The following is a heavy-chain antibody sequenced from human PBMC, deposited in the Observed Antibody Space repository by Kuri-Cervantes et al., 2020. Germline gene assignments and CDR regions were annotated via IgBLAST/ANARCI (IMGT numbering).Heavy chain of an antibody. D-gene: IGHD6-19*01. CDR1: GYTFTSDY. V-gene: IGHV1-46*01. CDR2: INPSGGST. Sequence: ASVKVSCKASGYTFTSDYMHWVRQAPGQGLEWMGIINPSGGSTSYAQKFQGRVTMTRDTSTSTVYMELSSLRSEDTAVYYCAREATRQSIQWLVRSPYGMDVWGQGTTVTVSS. CDR3: AREATRQSIQWLVRSPYGMDV. J-gene: IGHJ6*02.